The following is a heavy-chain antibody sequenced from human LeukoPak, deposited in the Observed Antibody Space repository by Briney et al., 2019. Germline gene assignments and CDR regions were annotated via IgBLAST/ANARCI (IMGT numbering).Heavy chain of an antibody. CDR3: ARDSPRRPQNYDIATSFSTDY. J-gene: IGHJ4*02. Sequence: ASVKVSCKASGYTFTDYYIHWVRQAPGQGLEWMGWINPKIGGTNYAQRFQGRVSMTSDTSITTAYMELRRVTSDDTAVYYCARDSPRRPQNYDIATSFSTDYWGQGTLVTVSS. CDR1: GYTFTDYY. D-gene: IGHD3-9*01. CDR2: INPKIGGT. V-gene: IGHV1-2*02.